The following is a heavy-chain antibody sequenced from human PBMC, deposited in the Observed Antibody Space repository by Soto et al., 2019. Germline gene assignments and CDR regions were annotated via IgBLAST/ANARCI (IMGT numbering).Heavy chain of an antibody. CDR1: GFTFSSYA. D-gene: IGHD6-13*01. J-gene: IGHJ4*02. CDR2: ISSNGGST. Sequence: LRLSCSASGFTFSSYAMHWVRQAPGKGLEYVSAISSNGGSTYYADSVKGRFTISRDNSKNTLYLQMSSLRAEDTAVYYCVKGESSSWYYFDYWGQGTLVTVSS. CDR3: VKGESSSWYYFDY. V-gene: IGHV3-64D*06.